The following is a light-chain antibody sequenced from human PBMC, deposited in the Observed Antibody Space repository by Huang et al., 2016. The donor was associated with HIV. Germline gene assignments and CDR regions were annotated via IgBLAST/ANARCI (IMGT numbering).Light chain of an antibody. V-gene: IGKV3-20*01. Sequence: EIVLTQSPGTLSLSPGERATLSCRASQSVSISYLAWYQPKPGQAPRRLVYGASSRATAIPDRFSGSGSGTDFTLTISRLEPEDSAVYYCHQYGTSPLTFGGGTNVEIK. J-gene: IGKJ4*01. CDR3: HQYGTSPLT. CDR1: QSVSISY. CDR2: GAS.